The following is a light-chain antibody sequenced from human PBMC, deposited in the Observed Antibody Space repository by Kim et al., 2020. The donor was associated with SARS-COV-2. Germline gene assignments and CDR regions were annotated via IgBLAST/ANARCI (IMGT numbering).Light chain of an antibody. CDR1: ESFSSW. J-gene: IGKJ2*01. CDR3: QQYYISPYT. Sequence: DIQMTQSPSTLSASVGDTVTITCRASESFSSWLAWYQQKPGKAPNLLIYKASNLESGVPSRFSGSESGTEFTLTISSRQPDDFATYYCQQYYISPYTFGQGTKLEI. CDR2: KAS. V-gene: IGKV1-5*03.